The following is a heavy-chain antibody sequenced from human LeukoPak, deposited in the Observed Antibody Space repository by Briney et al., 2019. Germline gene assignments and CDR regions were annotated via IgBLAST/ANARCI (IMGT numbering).Heavy chain of an antibody. CDR3: AKGPSYYYDSSGYYLFDY. Sequence: GGSLRLSCAASGFTFSSYAMSWVRQAPGKGLEWVSAISGSGGSTYYADSVKGRFTISRDNSKNTLYLQMNSLRAEDTAVYYCAKGPSYYYDSSGYYLFDYWGQGTLVTVSS. J-gene: IGHJ4*02. CDR2: ISGSGGST. V-gene: IGHV3-23*01. D-gene: IGHD3-22*01. CDR1: GFTFSSYA.